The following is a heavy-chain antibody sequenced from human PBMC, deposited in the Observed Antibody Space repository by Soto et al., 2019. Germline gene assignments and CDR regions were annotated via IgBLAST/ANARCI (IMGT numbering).Heavy chain of an antibody. Sequence: EVQLVESGGGLVKPGGSLRLSCAASGFTFSSYSMNWVRQAPGKGLEWVSSISSSSSYIYYADSVKGRFTISRDNAKNSLYLQMNSLRAEDTAVYYCARGAYYYDSSGYPSWGQGTLVTVSS. CDR3: ARGAYYYDSSGYPS. CDR2: ISSSSSYI. V-gene: IGHV3-21*01. CDR1: GFTFSSYS. J-gene: IGHJ5*02. D-gene: IGHD3-22*01.